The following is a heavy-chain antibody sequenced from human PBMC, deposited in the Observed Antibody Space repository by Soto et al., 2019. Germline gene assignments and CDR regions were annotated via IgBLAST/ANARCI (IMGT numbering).Heavy chain of an antibody. CDR3: ARVGRGFCSSARCYTDGFDL. D-gene: IGHD2-2*01. Sequence: QLLESGGGLVQPGGSLRLSCAASGFPFLLYPMNWVRQSPGKGLEWLSYISPSNTTIYYADSVKGRFTISRDNAKYSLDLQMNGLRDDDTAVYYCARVGRGFCSSARCYTDGFDLWGQGTVVTVST. CDR2: ISPSNTTI. V-gene: IGHV3-48*02. CDR1: GFPFLLYP. J-gene: IGHJ3*01.